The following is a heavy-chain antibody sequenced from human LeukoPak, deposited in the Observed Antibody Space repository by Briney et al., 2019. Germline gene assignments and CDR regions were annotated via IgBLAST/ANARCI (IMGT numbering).Heavy chain of an antibody. CDR2: IYHSGRT. CDR3: ARHKAVSGCFDC. D-gene: IGHD6-19*01. Sequence: PSETLSVTCTVPRDSISSYYWSGIRQPPGKGLEWIAFIYHSGRTSYNPSLKSRVTISVDTSKNQFSLDLTSVTAPDTAMYYCARHKAVSGCFDCWGQETLVTLSS. J-gene: IGHJ4*02. V-gene: IGHV4-59*08. CDR1: RDSISSYY.